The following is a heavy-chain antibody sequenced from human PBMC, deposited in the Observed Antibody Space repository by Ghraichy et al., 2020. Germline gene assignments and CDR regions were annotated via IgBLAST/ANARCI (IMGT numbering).Heavy chain of an antibody. V-gene: IGHV3-33*01. CDR3: ARDYDFWSGQYENDAFDI. Sequence: GESLNISCAASGFTFSSYGMHWVRQAPGKGLEWVAVIWYDGSNKYYADSVKGRFTISRDNSKNTLYLQMNSLRAEDTAVYYCARDYDFWSGQYENDAFDIWGQGTMVTVSS. D-gene: IGHD3-3*01. CDR1: GFTFSSYG. J-gene: IGHJ3*02. CDR2: IWYDGSNK.